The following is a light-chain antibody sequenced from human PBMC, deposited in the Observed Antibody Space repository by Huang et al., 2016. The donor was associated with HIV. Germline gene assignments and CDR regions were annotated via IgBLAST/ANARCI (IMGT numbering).Light chain of an antibody. Sequence: DIVMTQSPLSLSVTPGEPASISCRSSQSLLHRNGNNYLDWYLQKPGQSPQLLIYVASSRASGIPDRLSGSGSGTDFTLKISRVEAEDVGVYYCMQALQTPLTFGGGTKVEVK. CDR3: MQALQTPLT. V-gene: IGKV2-28*01. CDR1: QSLLHRNGNNY. CDR2: VAS. J-gene: IGKJ4*01.